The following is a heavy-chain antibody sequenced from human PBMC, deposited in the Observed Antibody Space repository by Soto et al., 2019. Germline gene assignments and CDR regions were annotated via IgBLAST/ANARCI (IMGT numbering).Heavy chain of an antibody. CDR3: ARGYYDSRGQSNTFDI. V-gene: IGHV4-59*01. CDR2: VYYSGGT. CDR1: GASISSSY. J-gene: IGHJ3*02. Sequence: PSETLSLTCTVSGASISSSYWSWIRQSPGKGLEWIGYVYYSGGTNYNPSLKSRVTISVDTSKNQFSLKLSSVTAADTAVYYCARGYYDSRGQSNTFDIWGQGTMVTVS. D-gene: IGHD3-22*01.